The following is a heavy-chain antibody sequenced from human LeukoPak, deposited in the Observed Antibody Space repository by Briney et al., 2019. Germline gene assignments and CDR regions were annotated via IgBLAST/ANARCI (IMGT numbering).Heavy chain of an antibody. V-gene: IGHV4-34*01. CDR1: GGSFSGYY. Sequence: PSETLSLTCAVYGGSFSGYYWSWLRQPPGKGLEWIGEINHSGSTNYNPSLTSRVTISVDTSKNQFSLKLSSVTAADTAVYYCARVPRYSSSWGSNDYWGQGTLVTVSS. CDR3: ARVPRYSSSWGSNDY. D-gene: IGHD6-13*01. CDR2: INHSGST. J-gene: IGHJ4*02.